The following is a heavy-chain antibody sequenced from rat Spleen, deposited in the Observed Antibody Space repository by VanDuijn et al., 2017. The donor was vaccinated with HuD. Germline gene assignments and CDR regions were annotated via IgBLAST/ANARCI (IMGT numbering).Heavy chain of an antibody. CDR2: IIYDGSRT. CDR1: GFTFSDYN. Sequence: EVQLVESGGGLVQPGRSLKLSCAASGFTFSDYNMAWVRQSPKKGLEWVATIIYDGSRTFYRDSVKCRFTISRDNAKSTLFLQMDSLRSEDTATYYCARETGYNSYFDYWGQGVLVTVSS. V-gene: IGHV5S10*01. D-gene: IGHD1-4*01. J-gene: IGHJ2*01. CDR3: ARETGYNSYFDY.